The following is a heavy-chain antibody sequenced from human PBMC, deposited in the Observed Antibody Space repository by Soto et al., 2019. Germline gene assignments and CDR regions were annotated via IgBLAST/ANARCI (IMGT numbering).Heavy chain of an antibody. D-gene: IGHD6-19*01. CDR2: IIPIFGTA. CDR3: ARVSSGWYYFDY. Sequence: SVKVSCKASGGTFSSYAISWVRQAPGQGLEWMGGIIPIFGTANYAQKFQGRVTITADESTSTAYMELSSLRSEDTAVYYCARVSSGWYYFDYWGQGTLVTVSS. J-gene: IGHJ4*02. CDR1: GGTFSSYA. V-gene: IGHV1-69*13.